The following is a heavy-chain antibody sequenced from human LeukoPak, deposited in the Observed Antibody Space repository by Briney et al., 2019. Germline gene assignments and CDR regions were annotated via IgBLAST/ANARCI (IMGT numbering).Heavy chain of an antibody. D-gene: IGHD6-19*01. Sequence: GGSLRLSCAASGFTFSTYPMYWVRQAPGKGLEWVSVIYSGGSTYYADSVKGRFTISRDNSKNTLYLQMNSLRAEDTAVYYCARDRPYSSGWYISDAFDIWGQGTMVTVSS. V-gene: IGHV3-66*01. J-gene: IGHJ3*02. CDR3: ARDRPYSSGWYISDAFDI. CDR1: GFTFSTYP. CDR2: IYSGGST.